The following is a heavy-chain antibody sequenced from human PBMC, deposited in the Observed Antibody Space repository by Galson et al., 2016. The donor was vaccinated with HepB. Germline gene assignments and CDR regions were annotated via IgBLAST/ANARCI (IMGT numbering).Heavy chain of an antibody. V-gene: IGHV4-59*01. CDR2: IYYSGNT. D-gene: IGHD3-3*01. Sequence: ETLSLPCSVSGGSINTYYWRWIRQPPGKGLGWIGYIYYSGNTNYNPSLKSRVTMSVDTSKNQFSLKLSSVTAADTAVYYCARDLVWSTDYWGLGTLVIVSS. J-gene: IGHJ4*02. CDR1: GGSINTYY. CDR3: ARDLVWSTDY.